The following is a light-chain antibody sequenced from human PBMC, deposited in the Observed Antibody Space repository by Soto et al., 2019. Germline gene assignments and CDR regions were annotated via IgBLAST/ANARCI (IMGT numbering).Light chain of an antibody. CDR2: EVS. V-gene: IGLV2-14*01. CDR1: SSDIGTYRY. Sequence: QFALTQPASVSGSPGQSITISCTGTSSDIGTYRYVSWYQQHPGKVPKLIIFEVSDRPSGVSHRFSGSKSGNTASLTISGIQAEDEADYYCTSYTTSSTLVFGGGTKLTVL. J-gene: IGLJ3*02. CDR3: TSYTTSSTLV.